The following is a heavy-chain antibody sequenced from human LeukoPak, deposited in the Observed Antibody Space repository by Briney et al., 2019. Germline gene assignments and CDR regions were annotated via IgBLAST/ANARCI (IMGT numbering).Heavy chain of an antibody. V-gene: IGHV3-48*03. CDR2: ISSSGSTI. Sequence: GGSLRLSCAASGFTFSSYEMNWVRQAPGKGLEWVSYISSSGSTIYYADSVKGRFTISRDNAKNSPYLQMNSLRAEDTAVYYCARENDFWSEGVWGKGTTVTVSS. J-gene: IGHJ6*04. D-gene: IGHD3-3*01. CDR3: ARENDFWSEGV. CDR1: GFTFSSYE.